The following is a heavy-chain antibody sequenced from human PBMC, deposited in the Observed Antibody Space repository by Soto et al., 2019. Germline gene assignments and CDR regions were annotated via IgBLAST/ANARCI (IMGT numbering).Heavy chain of an antibody. CDR1: GFTFDDYA. V-gene: IGHV3-9*01. CDR2: ISWNSGSI. Sequence: GGSLRLSCAASGFTFDDYAMHWVRQAPGKGLEWVSGISWNSGSIGYADSVKGRFTISRDNAKNSLYLQMNSLRAEDTALYYCAKDIGQQSAFDIWAQGTMVTVSS. CDR3: AKDIGQQSAFDI. D-gene: IGHD6-13*01. J-gene: IGHJ3*02.